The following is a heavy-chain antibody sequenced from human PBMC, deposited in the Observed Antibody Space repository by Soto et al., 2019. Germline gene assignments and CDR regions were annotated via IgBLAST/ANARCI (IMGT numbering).Heavy chain of an antibody. CDR1: GGFISSGGYY. V-gene: IGHV4-34*01. D-gene: IGHD3-10*01. CDR3: ASYYGSGSYYNWFDP. J-gene: IGHJ5*02. CDR2: INHSGST. Sequence: KSSETLSLTCTVSGGFISSGGYYWSWIRQHPGKGLEWIGEINHSGSTNYNPSLKSRVTISVDTSKNQFSLKLSSVTAADTAVYYCASYYGSGSYYNWFDPWGQGTLVTVSS.